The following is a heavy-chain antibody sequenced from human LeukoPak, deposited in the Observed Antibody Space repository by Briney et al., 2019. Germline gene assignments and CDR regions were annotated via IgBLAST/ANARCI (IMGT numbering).Heavy chain of an antibody. CDR1: GFTFSSYA. CDR3: ARANTAMVS. V-gene: IGHV3-30-3*01. Sequence: GGSLRLSCAASGFTFSSYAMHWVRQAPGKGLEWVAVISYDGSNKYYADSVKGRFTISRDNSKNTLYLQMNSLRAEDTAVYYCARANTAMVSWGQGTQVTVSS. J-gene: IGHJ4*02. D-gene: IGHD5-18*01. CDR2: ISYDGSNK.